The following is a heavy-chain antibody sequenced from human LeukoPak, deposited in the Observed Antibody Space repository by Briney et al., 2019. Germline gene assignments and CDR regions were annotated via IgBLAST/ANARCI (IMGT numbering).Heavy chain of an antibody. J-gene: IGHJ2*01. D-gene: IGHD1-26*01. V-gene: IGHV3-53*01. CDR3: ARVGDHYHWYLDV. CDR2: LYSGGST. Sequence: GGSLRLSCEGSGFTVSTYYMNWVRQAPGKGLEWVAILYSGGSTYYADSVKGRFTVSRDISKNTVYLQMTNLRAEDTAVHYCARVGDHYHWYLDVWGRGTLVTASS. CDR1: GFTVSTYY.